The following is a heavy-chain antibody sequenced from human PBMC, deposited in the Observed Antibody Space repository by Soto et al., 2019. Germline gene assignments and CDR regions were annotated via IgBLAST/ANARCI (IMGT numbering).Heavy chain of an antibody. D-gene: IGHD3-3*01. CDR2: IVPMFGTA. CDR1: GGTFGNSA. CDR3: ARASDPEATFCHGPQRRGRLPP. Sequence: QVQLVQSGAEVKKPGSSVNVSCKASGGTFGNSAVGWVRQAPGQGLEWMGGIVPMFGTANYAQKFQGRLTNTPDDSTSTADIATSSPRTEHTGLYSCARASDPEATFCHGPQRRGRLPPWGQGTLVTVSS. V-gene: IGHV1-69*05. J-gene: IGHJ5*02.